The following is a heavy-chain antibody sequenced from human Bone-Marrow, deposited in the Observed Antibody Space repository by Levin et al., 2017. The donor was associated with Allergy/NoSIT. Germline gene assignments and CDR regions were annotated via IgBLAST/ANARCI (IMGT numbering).Heavy chain of an antibody. CDR1: GLNFNTFA. V-gene: IGHV3-23*01. CDR3: AKSGSGWFAYYFDS. D-gene: IGHD6-19*01. Sequence: GESLKISCAASGLNFNTFAMNWVRQAPGKGLEWVSGISASGASTNYADSVEGRFTISRDNSKNTLYLQMNSLRAEDTAVYHCAKSGSGWFAYYFDSWGQGTLVTVSS. J-gene: IGHJ4*02. CDR2: ISASGAST.